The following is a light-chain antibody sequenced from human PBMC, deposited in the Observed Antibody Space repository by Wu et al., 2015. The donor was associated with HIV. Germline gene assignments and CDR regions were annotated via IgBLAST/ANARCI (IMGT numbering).Light chain of an antibody. CDR1: QSISNSY. CDR2: GAS. Sequence: EIVLTQSPGTLSLSPGERATLSCRATQSISNSYLAWYQQKPGQGPRLLIYGASKRATGIPARFKGSGSGTDFTLTINSLEEEDFAVYYCHQRGTWPWAFGQGTKVEIK. J-gene: IGKJ1*01. V-gene: IGKV3-11*01. CDR3: HQRGTWPWA.